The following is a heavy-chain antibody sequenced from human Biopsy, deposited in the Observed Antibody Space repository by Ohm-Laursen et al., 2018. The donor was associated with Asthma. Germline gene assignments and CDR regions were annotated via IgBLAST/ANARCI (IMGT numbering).Heavy chain of an antibody. CDR2: HDHEEGGT. Sequence: ASVKASCKLSGYSLTDLSMHWVRQAPGQGLGWMGGHDHEEGGTVNARRFQGRVTMTEDTSTDTAYMELSSLSSDDTAVYYCASDFPKDYVRYNFQFWGQGTLVTVSS. D-gene: IGHD4-17*01. V-gene: IGHV1-24*01. CDR3: ASDFPKDYVRYNFQF. J-gene: IGHJ4*02. CDR1: GYSLTDLS.